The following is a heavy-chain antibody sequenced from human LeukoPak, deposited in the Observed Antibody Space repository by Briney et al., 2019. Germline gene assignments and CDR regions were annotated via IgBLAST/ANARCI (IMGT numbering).Heavy chain of an antibody. V-gene: IGHV4-34*01. CDR1: GGSFSGYY. CDR3: ARGRYCTSTSCYTVWSVNYYYCMDV. CDR2: INHSGST. D-gene: IGHD2-2*02. J-gene: IGHJ6*03. Sequence: PSETLSLTCAVYGGSFSGYYWSWIRQPPGKGLEWIGEINHSGSTNYNPSLKNRVTISVDTSKNQFSLKLSAVTAADTAVYYCARGRYCTSTSCYTVWSVNYYYCMDVWGKGTTVTVSS.